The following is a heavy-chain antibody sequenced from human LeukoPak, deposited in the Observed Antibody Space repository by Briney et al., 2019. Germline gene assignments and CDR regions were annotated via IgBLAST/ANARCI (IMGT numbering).Heavy chain of an antibody. CDR3: ARDTAVAYYGMDV. Sequence: ASVKLSCTASGYTYTSYGISWVRQAPGQGLEWMGWISAYNRNTNYAQKFQDRVTMTTDSSTTTAYMELRSLTSDDTALYYCARDTAVAYYGMDVWGQGTTVTVSS. CDR2: ISAYNRNT. V-gene: IGHV1-18*01. J-gene: IGHJ6*02. CDR1: GYTYTSYG. D-gene: IGHD5-18*01.